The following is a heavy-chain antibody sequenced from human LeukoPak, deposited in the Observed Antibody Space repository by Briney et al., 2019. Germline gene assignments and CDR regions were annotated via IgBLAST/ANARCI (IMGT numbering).Heavy chain of an antibody. CDR3: ARVGIAARPDLQYGMDV. CDR2: INSDGSST. Sequence: GGSLRLSCAASGFNVDDFAMHWVRQAPGKGLVWVSRINSDGSSTSYADSVKGRFTISRDNAKNTLYLQMNSLRAEDTAVYYCARVGIAARPDLQYGMDVWGQGTTVTVSS. J-gene: IGHJ6*02. CDR1: GFNVDDFA. D-gene: IGHD6-6*01. V-gene: IGHV3-74*01.